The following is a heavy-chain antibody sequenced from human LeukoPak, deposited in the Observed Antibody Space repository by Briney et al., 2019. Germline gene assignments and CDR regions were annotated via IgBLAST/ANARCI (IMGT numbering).Heavy chain of an antibody. CDR3: ARDLGYGDYPHDY. CDR1: GYTFTGYY. CDR2: INPNSGGT. V-gene: IGHV1-2*02. Sequence: ASVKVSCKASGYTFTGYYMHWVRQAPGQGLEWMGWINPNSGGTNYAQKFQGRVTMTRDASISTAYMELSRLRSDDTAVYYCARDLGYGDYPHDYWGQGTLVTASS. D-gene: IGHD4-17*01. J-gene: IGHJ4*02.